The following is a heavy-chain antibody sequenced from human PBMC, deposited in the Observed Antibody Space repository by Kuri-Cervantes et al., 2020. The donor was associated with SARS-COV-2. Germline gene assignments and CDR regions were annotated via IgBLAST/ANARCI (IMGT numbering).Heavy chain of an antibody. CDR3: ARRILWWASADYYYGMDV. CDR1: GGSISSYY. V-gene: IGHV4-59*08. D-gene: IGHD4/OR15-4a*01. J-gene: IGHJ6*02. CDR2: IYYSGST. Sequence: SETLSLTCTVSGGSISSYYWSWIRQPPGKGLEWIGYIYYSGSTYYNPSLKSRVTISVDTSKNQFSLKLSSVTAADTAVYYCARRILWWASADYYYGMDVWGQGTTVTVSS.